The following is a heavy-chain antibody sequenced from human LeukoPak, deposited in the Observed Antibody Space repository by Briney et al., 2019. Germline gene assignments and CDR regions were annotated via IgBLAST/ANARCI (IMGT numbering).Heavy chain of an antibody. Sequence: SVNVSCKASGYTFTSYAISWVRQAPGQGLEWMGGIIPIFGTANYAQKFQGRVTITADEPTSTAYMELSSLRSEDTAVYYCARSAAVAGYYYFDYWGQGTLVTVSS. D-gene: IGHD6-19*01. CDR1: GYTFTSYA. CDR3: ARSAAVAGYYYFDY. J-gene: IGHJ4*02. V-gene: IGHV1-69*13. CDR2: IIPIFGTA.